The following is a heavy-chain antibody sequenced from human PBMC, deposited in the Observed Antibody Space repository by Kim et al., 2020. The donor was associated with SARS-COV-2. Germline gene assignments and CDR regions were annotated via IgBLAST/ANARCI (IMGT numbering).Heavy chain of an antibody. CDR1: GFTFSSYA. Sequence: GGYLRLSCAASGFTFSSYAMHWVRQAPGKGLEWVAVISYDGSNKYYADSVKGRFTISRDNSKNTLYLQMNSLRAEDTAVYYCARTTGTLYPRRENWFDPWGQGTLVTVSS. CDR3: ARTTGTLYPRRENWFDP. J-gene: IGHJ5*02. D-gene: IGHD1-1*01. CDR2: ISYDGSNK. V-gene: IGHV3-30-3*01.